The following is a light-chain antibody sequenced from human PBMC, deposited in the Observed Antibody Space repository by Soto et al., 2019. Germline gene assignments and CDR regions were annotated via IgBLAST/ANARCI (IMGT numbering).Light chain of an antibody. V-gene: IGKV2-24*01. CDR2: KVS. Sequence: DVVMTQTPLSSPVTLGQPASISCRSSQSLVHSDGNTYLSWLHQRPGQPPRLLISKVSNRFSGGPDRCSGSRAATAFTLNISRVEAEDVGIYYCTQATQYQPYTFGQGTKLEIK. J-gene: IGKJ2*01. CDR3: TQATQYQPYT. CDR1: QSLVHSDGNTY.